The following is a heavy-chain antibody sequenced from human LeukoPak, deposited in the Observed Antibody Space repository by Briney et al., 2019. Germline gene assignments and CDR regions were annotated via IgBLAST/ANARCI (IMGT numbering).Heavy chain of an antibody. CDR3: AREDYSYGYPFDY. Sequence: ASVKVSCKASGYTFTGYYLHWVRQAPGQGLEWMGWIHPNSGGTSYAQRFQGRVTMTTDTSTSTAYMELRSLRSDDTAVYYCAREDYSYGYPFDYWGQGTLVTVSS. J-gene: IGHJ4*02. CDR1: GYTFTGYY. CDR2: IHPNSGGT. D-gene: IGHD5-18*01. V-gene: IGHV1-2*02.